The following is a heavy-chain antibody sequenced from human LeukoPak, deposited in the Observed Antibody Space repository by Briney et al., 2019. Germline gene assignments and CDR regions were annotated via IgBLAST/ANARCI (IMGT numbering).Heavy chain of an antibody. CDR3: ARDLIPRRDGYTPWDY. J-gene: IGHJ4*02. D-gene: IGHD5-24*01. V-gene: IGHV3-21*01. CDR2: ISSSSSYI. CDR1: GFTFSSYS. Sequence: KTGGSLRLSCAASGFTFSSYSMNWVRQAPGKGLEWVSSISSSSSYIYYADSVKGRFTISRDNAKNSLYLQMNSLRAEDTAVYYCARDLIPRRDGYTPWDYWGQGTLVTVSS.